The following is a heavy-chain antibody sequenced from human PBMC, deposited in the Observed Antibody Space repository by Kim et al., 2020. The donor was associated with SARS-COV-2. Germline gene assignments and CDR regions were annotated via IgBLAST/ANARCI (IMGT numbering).Heavy chain of an antibody. J-gene: IGHJ6*01. D-gene: IGHD3-3*01. V-gene: IGHV3-30-3*01. CDR1: GFTFSSYA. CDR2: ISYDGSNK. Sequence: GGSLRLSCAASGFTFSSYAMHWVRQAPGKGLEWVAVISYDGSNKYYADSVKGRFTISRDNSKNTLYLQMNSLRAEDTAVYYCARDTHYDFWSNTGRGYY. CDR3: ARDTHYDFWSNTGRGYY.